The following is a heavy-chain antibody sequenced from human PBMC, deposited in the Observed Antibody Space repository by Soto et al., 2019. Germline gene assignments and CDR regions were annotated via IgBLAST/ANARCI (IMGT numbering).Heavy chain of an antibody. J-gene: IGHJ4*02. D-gene: IGHD2-2*01. CDR2: IIPFSDST. CDR1: GGTFNTLS. Sequence: QVQLVQSGAEGKRPGSSVKVSCTPSGGTFNTLSINWVRQAPGQGLEWMGAIIPFSDSTNYAQKFQDRVTITADKSLGTAYMELTSLRSDDTAVYYCTTRDQGRFDHWGQGTRLTVSS. V-gene: IGHV1-69*06. CDR3: TTRDQGRFDH.